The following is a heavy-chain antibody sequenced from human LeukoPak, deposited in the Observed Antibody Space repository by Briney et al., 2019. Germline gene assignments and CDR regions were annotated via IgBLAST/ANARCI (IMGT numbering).Heavy chain of an antibody. V-gene: IGHV4-61*02. J-gene: IGHJ4*02. Sequence: SETLSLTCTVSGGSISSGSYYWRWIRQPAGKGLEWIGRIYTSGSTNYNPSLKSRVTISVDTSKNQFSLKLSSVTAADTAVYYCGRYSSSWYIDYWGQGTLVTVSS. CDR1: GGSISSGSYY. CDR2: IYTSGST. D-gene: IGHD6-13*01. CDR3: GRYSSSWYIDY.